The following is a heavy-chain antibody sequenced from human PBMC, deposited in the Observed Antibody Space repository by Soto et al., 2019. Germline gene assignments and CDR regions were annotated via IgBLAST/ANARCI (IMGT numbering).Heavy chain of an antibody. V-gene: IGHV3-11*01. Sequence: GGSLRLSCAASGFTFSDYYMSWIRQAPGKGLEWVSYISSSGSTIYYADSVKGRFTISRDNAKNSLYLQMNSLRAEDTAVYYCARENTNYDFWSGTPTPYFDYWGQGTLVTVSS. CDR2: ISSSGSTI. CDR3: ARENTNYDFWSGTPTPYFDY. CDR1: GFTFSDYY. J-gene: IGHJ4*02. D-gene: IGHD3-3*01.